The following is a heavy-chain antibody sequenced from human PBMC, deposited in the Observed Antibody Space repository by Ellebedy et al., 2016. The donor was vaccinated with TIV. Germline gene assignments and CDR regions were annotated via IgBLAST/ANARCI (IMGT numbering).Heavy chain of an antibody. CDR2: ISSSGSVI. CDR1: GFTFSDFY. CDR3: ARLGTFITLNYWYFDL. Sequence: GESLKISXAASGFTFSDFYLSWIRQAPGKGLEWVSYISSSGSVIQNADSVKGRFTISRDNAKNSLYLQMNSLTAEDTAVYFCARLGTFITLNYWYFDLWGQGTLVTVAS. V-gene: IGHV3-11*01. J-gene: IGHJ2*01. D-gene: IGHD3-22*01.